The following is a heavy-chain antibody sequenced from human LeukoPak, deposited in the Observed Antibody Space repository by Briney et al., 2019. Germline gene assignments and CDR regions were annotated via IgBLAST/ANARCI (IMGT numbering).Heavy chain of an antibody. CDR1: GFTFRSCE. CDR2: ISSSGRTT. J-gene: IGHJ4*02. Sequence: GGSLRLSCAASGFTFRSCEMNWVRQAPGKGLEWVSYISSSGRTTYYADSVKGRFTISRDNAKNSLLLQMNSLRPEDTAIYYCAPNWNLDYWGQGSLVTVSS. D-gene: IGHD1-1*01. CDR3: APNWNLDY. V-gene: IGHV3-48*03.